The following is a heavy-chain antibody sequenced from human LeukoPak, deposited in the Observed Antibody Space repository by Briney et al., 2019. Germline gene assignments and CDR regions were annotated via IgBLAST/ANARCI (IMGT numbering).Heavy chain of an antibody. CDR3: ARDTSRSGYSGYDYLGAYYDY. V-gene: IGHV1-18*01. CDR1: GYTFTSYG. J-gene: IGHJ4*02. Sequence: GASVKVSCKASGYTFTSYGISWVRQAPGQGLEWMGWISAYNGNTNCAQKLQGRVTMTTDTSTSTAYMELRSLRSDDTAVYYCARDTSRSGYSGYDYLGAYYDYWGQGTLVTVSS. D-gene: IGHD5-12*01. CDR2: ISAYNGNT.